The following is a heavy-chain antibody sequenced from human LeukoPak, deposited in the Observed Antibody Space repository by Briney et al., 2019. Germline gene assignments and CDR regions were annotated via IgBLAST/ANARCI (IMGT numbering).Heavy chain of an antibody. V-gene: IGHV1-8*01. CDR2: MSPNNGDT. Sequence: ASVTVSCKTSGYTFTNYDINWVRQATGQGLEWLGWMSPNNGDTGYAQKFQGRVTMTRDTSTNTAYMELSGLTSEDTAVYYCVRNPPRTGDFNSWGQGALVTVSS. CDR1: GYTFTNYD. D-gene: IGHD7-27*01. CDR3: VRNPPRTGDFNS. J-gene: IGHJ4*02.